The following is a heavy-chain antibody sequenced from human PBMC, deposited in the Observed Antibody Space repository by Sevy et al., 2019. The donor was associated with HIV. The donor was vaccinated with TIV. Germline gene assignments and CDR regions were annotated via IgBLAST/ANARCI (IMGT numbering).Heavy chain of an antibody. D-gene: IGHD5-18*01. Sequence: GGSLRLSCAASGFTFSSYGMHWVRQAPGKGLEWVAVISYDGSNKYYADSVKGRFTISRDNAKNSLFLQMNSLSAEDTAVYYCVREGLGGYSYSLDYWGHGTLVTVSS. J-gene: IGHJ4*01. V-gene: IGHV3-30*03. CDR2: ISYDGSNK. CDR1: GFTFSSYG. CDR3: VREGLGGYSYSLDY.